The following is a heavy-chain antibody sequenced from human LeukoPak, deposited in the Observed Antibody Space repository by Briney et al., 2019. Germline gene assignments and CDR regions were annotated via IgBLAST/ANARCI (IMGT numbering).Heavy chain of an antibody. CDR2: MSYDGSNK. V-gene: IGHV3-30*03. CDR3: ARVRVPSRVLLPYFDY. CDR1: GFAFSIYS. Sequence: PGGSLRLSCVASGFAFSIYSLHWVRQAPGKGLEWVAVMSYDGSNKHYADSVKGRFSISRDMSKNTVFLQMAGLKTEDTAVYYCARVRVPSRVLLPYFDYWGRGTLVTVSS. D-gene: IGHD3-10*01. J-gene: IGHJ4*02.